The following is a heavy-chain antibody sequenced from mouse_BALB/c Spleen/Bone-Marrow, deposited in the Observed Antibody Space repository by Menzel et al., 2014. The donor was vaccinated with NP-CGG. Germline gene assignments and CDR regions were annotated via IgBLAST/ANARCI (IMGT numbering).Heavy chain of an antibody. V-gene: IGHV1-69*02. CDR2: IYPSDSYT. D-gene: IGHD2-3*01. Sequence: QLQLKESGAELVRPGASVKLSCKASGYTFTNYWINWVKQRPGQGLEWIGNIYPSDSYTNYNQKFKDKATLTVDKSSSTAYMQLSSPTSEDSAVYYCTRTYDGRTWFAYWGQGTLVTVSA. J-gene: IGHJ3*01. CDR1: GYTFTNYW. CDR3: TRTYDGRTWFAY.